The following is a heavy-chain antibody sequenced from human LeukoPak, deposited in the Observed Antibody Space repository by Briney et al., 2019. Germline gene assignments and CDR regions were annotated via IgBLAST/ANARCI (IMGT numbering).Heavy chain of an antibody. CDR2: ISSSGGST. V-gene: IGHV3-23*01. CDR3: VPYCSGVSCYGFDY. Sequence: HPGRSLRLSCAASGFTFSSYAMSWVRQAPGKGLEWVSGISSSGGSTYYADSVKGRFTISRDNSKNTLYLQMNSLRAEDTAVYYCVPYCSGVSCYGFDYWGQGTLATVSS. D-gene: IGHD2-15*01. CDR1: GFTFSSYA. J-gene: IGHJ4*02.